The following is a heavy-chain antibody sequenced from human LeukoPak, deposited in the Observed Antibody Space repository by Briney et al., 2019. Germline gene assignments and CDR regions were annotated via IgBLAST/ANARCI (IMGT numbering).Heavy chain of an antibody. CDR2: IAWDDDK. Sequence: SGPALAKPTQTLTLTCTFSGFSLSTRGMCVSWIRQPPRKALEWLARIAWDDDKYYSTSLQTRLTMSKDTSKNQVVLTMTNMDPVDTGTYYCARSSGTRAYGMDVWGQGTTVTVSS. CDR3: ARSSGTRAYGMDV. CDR1: GFSLSTRGMC. D-gene: IGHD1-1*01. J-gene: IGHJ6*02. V-gene: IGHV2-70*11.